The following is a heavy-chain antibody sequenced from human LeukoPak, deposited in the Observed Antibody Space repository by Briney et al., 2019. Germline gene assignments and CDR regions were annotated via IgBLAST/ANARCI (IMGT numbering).Heavy chain of an antibody. CDR2: IDHSDSYT. D-gene: IGHD6-19*01. J-gene: IGHJ4*02. CDR1: GYIFTSYW. Sequence: GESLRISCTGSGYIFTSYWISWGRQMPGKGVEWMGRIDHSDSYTNYSTSFQGHVTISADKSTSTAYLQWSSLKASDTAMYYCASPGRLSAYSSGWYDFDYWGQGTLVTVSS. CDR3: ASPGRLSAYSSGWYDFDY. V-gene: IGHV5-10-1*01.